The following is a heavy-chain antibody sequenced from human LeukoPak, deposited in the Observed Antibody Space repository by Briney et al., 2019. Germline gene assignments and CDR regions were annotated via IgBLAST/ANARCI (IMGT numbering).Heavy chain of an antibody. CDR3: ARDFFAFGGVIALLDY. J-gene: IGHJ4*02. D-gene: IGHD3-16*02. Sequence: GGSLRLSCAASGFTVSSNYMSWVRQAPGKGLEWVSVIYSGGSTYYADSVKGRFTISRDNAKKSLYLQMNSLRDEDTAVYYCARDFFAFGGVIALLDYWGQGTLVTVSS. CDR1: GFTVSSNY. CDR2: IYSGGST. V-gene: IGHV3-53*01.